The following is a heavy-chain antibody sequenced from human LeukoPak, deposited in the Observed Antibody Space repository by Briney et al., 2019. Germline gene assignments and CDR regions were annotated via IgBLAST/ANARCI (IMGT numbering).Heavy chain of an antibody. V-gene: IGHV1-2*02. CDR1: GYTFTGYY. J-gene: IGHJ6*03. CDR3: ARDREYSYGYIYYYYYYMDV. D-gene: IGHD5-18*01. Sequence: ASVKVSCKASGYTFTGYYMHWVRQAPGQGLEWMGWINPNSGGTNYAQKFQGRVTMTRDTSISTAYMELSRLRSDDTAVYYCARDREYSYGYIYYYYYYMDVWGKGTTVTVSS. CDR2: INPNSGGT.